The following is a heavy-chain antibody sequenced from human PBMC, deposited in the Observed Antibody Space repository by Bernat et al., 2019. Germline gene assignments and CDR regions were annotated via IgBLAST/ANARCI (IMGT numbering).Heavy chain of an antibody. J-gene: IGHJ1*01. Sequence: EVQLVESVGGLVQPGGSLRLSCAASGFTFSSYWMHWVRQPPGKGLVWVSRINSDGSSTSYADSVQGRFTISRDNAKNTLYLQMNSLRAEDTAVYYCARTYYGDDFQYWGQGTLVTVSS. CDR2: INSDGSST. D-gene: IGHD4-17*01. V-gene: IGHV3-74*01. CDR3: ARTYYGDDFQY. CDR1: GFTFSSYW.